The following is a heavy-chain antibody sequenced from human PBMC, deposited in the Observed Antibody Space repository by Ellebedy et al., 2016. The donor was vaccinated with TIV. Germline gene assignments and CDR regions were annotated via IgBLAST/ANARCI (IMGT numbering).Heavy chain of an antibody. Sequence: GGSLRLSCAASGFTFNSYWMTRVRQAPGKGLEWVANINQDGSDNYYVDSLRGRFTISRDNAKNSLYLQMNSLRGEDTAVYYCATDGSYGDYRSPTHAFVMWGQGTLVTVSS. D-gene: IGHD4-17*01. J-gene: IGHJ3*02. CDR1: GFTFNSYW. CDR3: ATDGSYGDYRSPTHAFVM. V-gene: IGHV3-7*01. CDR2: INQDGSDN.